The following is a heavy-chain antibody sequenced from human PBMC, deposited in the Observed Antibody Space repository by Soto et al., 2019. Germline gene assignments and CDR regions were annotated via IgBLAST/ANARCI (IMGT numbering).Heavy chain of an antibody. CDR3: ARSLSAIPGES. CDR1: GFSISNYW. D-gene: IGHD2-21*01. V-gene: IGHV3-7*05. J-gene: IGHJ5*02. Sequence: EVQLVESGGGLVQSGGSLRLSCAATGFSISNYWMSWVRQGPGKGPEWVANIKQDAREKYYVDSVKGRFTISRDNAENSLYLQMTSLRAEDTAVYHCARSLSAIPGESWGQGTLVTVSS. CDR2: IKQDAREK.